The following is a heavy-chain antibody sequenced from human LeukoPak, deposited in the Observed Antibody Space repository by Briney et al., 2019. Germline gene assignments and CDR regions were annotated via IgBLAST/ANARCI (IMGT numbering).Heavy chain of an antibody. Sequence: GGSLRLSCVASGFTFSSYGMHWVRQAPGKGLEWVAFIRYDGSSKDYADSVKGRFTISRDNSKNTLYLQMNSLRAEDTAVYYCARVYCSSTSCYPDRDYYYYMDVWGKGTTVTVSS. CDR3: ARVYCSSTSCYPDRDYYYYMDV. CDR1: GFTFSSYG. V-gene: IGHV3-30*02. CDR2: IRYDGSSK. J-gene: IGHJ6*03. D-gene: IGHD2-2*01.